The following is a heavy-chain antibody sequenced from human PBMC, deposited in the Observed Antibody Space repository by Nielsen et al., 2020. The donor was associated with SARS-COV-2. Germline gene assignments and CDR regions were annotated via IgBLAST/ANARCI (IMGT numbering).Heavy chain of an antibody. V-gene: IGHV3-30*18. D-gene: IGHD3-10*01. CDR3: AKDNGYGSGRGLGYFEY. J-gene: IGHJ4*02. CDR2: MSYDGNNE. Sequence: GESLKISCAASGFAFSDFGMHWVRQAPGKGLEWVSIMSYDGNNENYADSVKGRFTIIKDDSKNTLFLQMNSPRPEDTAVYYCAKDNGYGSGRGLGYFEYWGRGTLVTASS. CDR1: GFAFSDFG.